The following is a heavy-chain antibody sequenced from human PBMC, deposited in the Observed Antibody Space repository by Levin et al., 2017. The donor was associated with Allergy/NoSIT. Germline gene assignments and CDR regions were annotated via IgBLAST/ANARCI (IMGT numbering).Heavy chain of an antibody. J-gene: IGHJ6*03. CDR3: ASTLLRERYMDV. V-gene: IGHV3-33*01. CDR1: GFTFSSYG. D-gene: IGHD1-26*01. Sequence: GESLKISCAASGFTFSSYGMHWVRQAPGKGLEWVAVIWYDGSNKYYADSVKGRFTISRDNSKNTLYLQMNSLRAEDTAVYYCASTLLRERYMDVWGKGTTVTVSS. CDR2: IWYDGSNK.